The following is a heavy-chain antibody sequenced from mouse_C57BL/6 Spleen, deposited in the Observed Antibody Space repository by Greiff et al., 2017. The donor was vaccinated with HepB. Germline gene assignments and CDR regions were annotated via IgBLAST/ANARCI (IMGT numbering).Heavy chain of an antibody. J-gene: IGHJ1*03. CDR3: ARNDGSNYVRDWYFDV. CDR1: GFSLTSYA. D-gene: IGHD1-1*01. V-gene: IGHV2-9-1*01. CDR2: IWTGGGT. Sequence: QVQLQQSGPGLVAPSQSLSITCTVSGFSLTSYAISWVRQPPGKGLEWLGVIWTGGGTNYNSALKSRLSISTDNSKSQVFLKMNSLQTDDTARYYGARNDGSNYVRDWYFDVWGTGTTVTVSS.